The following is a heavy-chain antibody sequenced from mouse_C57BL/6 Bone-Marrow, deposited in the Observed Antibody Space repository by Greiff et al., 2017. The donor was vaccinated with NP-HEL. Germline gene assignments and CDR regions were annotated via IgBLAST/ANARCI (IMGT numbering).Heavy chain of an antibody. CDR3: VAYSLNAMDY. CDR1: GFTFNTYA. J-gene: IGHJ4*01. V-gene: IGHV10-3*01. Sequence: EVQLVESGGGLVQPKGSLKLSCAASGFTFNTYAMHWVRQAPGKGLEWVARIRSKSSNYATYYDVSVKDRFTISRDDSQSMLYLKMNNLKTEDTAMYYCVAYSLNAMDYWGQGTSVTVSS. CDR2: IRSKSSNYAT. D-gene: IGHD2-10*01.